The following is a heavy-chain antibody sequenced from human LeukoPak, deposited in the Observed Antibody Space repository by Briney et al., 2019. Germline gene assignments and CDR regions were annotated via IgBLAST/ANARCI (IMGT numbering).Heavy chain of an antibody. CDR3: ATANNWNYALGY. J-gene: IGHJ4*02. CDR2: ISAYNGNT. V-gene: IGHV1-18*01. CDR1: GYTFTSYG. Sequence: GASVKVSCKASGYTFTSYGISWVRQAPGQGLEWMGWISAYNGNTNYAQKLQGRVTMTRDTSISTAYMELSRLRSDDTAVYYCATANNWNYALGYWGQGTLVTVSS. D-gene: IGHD1-7*01.